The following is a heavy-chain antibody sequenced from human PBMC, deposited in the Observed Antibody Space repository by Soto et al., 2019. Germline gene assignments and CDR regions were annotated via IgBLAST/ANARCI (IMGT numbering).Heavy chain of an antibody. CDR1: GGSATNSSYY. CDR2: VYYRGRS. Sequence: ETLSLTCTVSGGSATNSSYYWGWIRQSPGKGLEWIGSVYYRGRSYSKSSVKSRVTISVDTSKNQFSLNLNSVTASDTAVYFCVSQRTTVITRAYFDYWGPGALVTVPQ. D-gene: IGHD4-4*01. V-gene: IGHV4-39*01. CDR3: VSQRTTVITRAYFDY. J-gene: IGHJ4*02.